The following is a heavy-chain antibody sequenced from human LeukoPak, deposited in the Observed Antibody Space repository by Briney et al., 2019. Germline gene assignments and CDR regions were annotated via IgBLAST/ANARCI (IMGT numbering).Heavy chain of an antibody. J-gene: IGHJ4*02. CDR3: ARVYSSSPYFDY. V-gene: IGHV1-69*13. CDR1: GGTFSSYA. CDR2: IIPIFGTA. Sequence: SVKVSCKASGGTFSSYAISWVRQAPGQGLEWMGGIIPIFGTANYAQKFQGRVTITADESTSTAYMELSSLRSEDTAVYYCARVYSSSPYFDYWGQGTLVTVSS. D-gene: IGHD6-6*01.